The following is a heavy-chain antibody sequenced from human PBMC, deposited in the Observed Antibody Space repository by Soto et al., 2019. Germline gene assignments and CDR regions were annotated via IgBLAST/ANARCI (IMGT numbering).Heavy chain of an antibody. CDR2: IIPMFGTA. D-gene: IGHD5-18*01. V-gene: IGHV1-69*13. Sequence: EASVKVSCKASGGTFSSYAISWVRQAPGQGLEWMGGIIPMFGTANYAQKFQGRVTITADESTSTAYMELSSLRSEDTAVYYCAIHGYSYGYGNYYYYGMDAWGQGTTVTVS. CDR3: AIHGYSYGYGNYYYYGMDA. CDR1: GGTFSSYA. J-gene: IGHJ6*02.